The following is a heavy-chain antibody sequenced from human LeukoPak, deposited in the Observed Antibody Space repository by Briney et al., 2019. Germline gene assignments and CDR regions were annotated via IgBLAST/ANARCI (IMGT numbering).Heavy chain of an antibody. CDR2: IYYTGNT. D-gene: IGHD2-15*01. Sequence: SETLSLTCTVSGDSITGYYWGWIRQPPGKGLEWIGNIYYTGNTYYNASLKSRVTISVDTSKNQFSLKLSSVTAADTAVYYCASFYCSGGSCYQYYSYYYMDVWGKGTTVTISS. CDR1: GDSITGYY. CDR3: ASFYCSGGSCYQYYSYYYMDV. V-gene: IGHV4-39*07. J-gene: IGHJ6*03.